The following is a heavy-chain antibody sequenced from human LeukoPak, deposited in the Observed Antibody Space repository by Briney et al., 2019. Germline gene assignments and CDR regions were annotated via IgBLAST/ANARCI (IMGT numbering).Heavy chain of an antibody. CDR1: GGSISSSANF. CDR2: TYYSRNT. Sequence: PSETLSLTCTVSGGSISSSANFWGWVRQPPGRGLEWIASTYYSRNTYYNPSLKSRVTISVDTSKNQFSLKLGSVTAADTAVYYCARHEEEDGYNAKTFDYWGQGTLVTVSP. V-gene: IGHV4-39*01. D-gene: IGHD5-24*01. CDR3: ARHEEEDGYNAKTFDY. J-gene: IGHJ4*02.